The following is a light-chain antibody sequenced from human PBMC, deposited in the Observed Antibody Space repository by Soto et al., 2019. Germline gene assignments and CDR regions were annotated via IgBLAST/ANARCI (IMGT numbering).Light chain of an antibody. CDR3: QSYDSSLSGWV. CDR2: EVS. Sequence: QSALTQPASVSGSPGQSITISCTGTSSDVGGYDYVSWYQLHPGKAPKLMVFEVSNRPSGVSYRFSGSKSGTSASLAITGLQAEDEADYYCQSYDSSLSGWVFGGGTKLTVL. J-gene: IGLJ3*02. CDR1: SSDVGGYDY. V-gene: IGLV2-14*01.